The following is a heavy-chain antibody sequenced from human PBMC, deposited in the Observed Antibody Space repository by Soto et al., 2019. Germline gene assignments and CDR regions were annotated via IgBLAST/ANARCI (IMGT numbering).Heavy chain of an antibody. Sequence: EVQLLESGGGLVQPGGSLRLSCAASGFTFSSYAMSWVRQAPGKGLEWVSAISGSGGSTYYADSVKGRFTISRDNSKNTLYLQMNSLRAEDTAVYYCAKARTAMVNDYYYGMDVWGQGTTVTVSS. CDR1: GFTFSSYA. CDR3: AKARTAMVNDYYYGMDV. CDR2: ISGSGGST. J-gene: IGHJ6*02. D-gene: IGHD5-18*01. V-gene: IGHV3-23*01.